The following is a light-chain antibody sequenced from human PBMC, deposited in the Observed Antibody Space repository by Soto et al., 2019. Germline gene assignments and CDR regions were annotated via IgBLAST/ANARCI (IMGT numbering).Light chain of an antibody. J-gene: IGKJ1*01. V-gene: IGKV1-9*01. CDR2: DAS. CDR1: RDIDSY. Sequence: GDRVTITCRASRDIDSYLDWYQLKPGKGPKLLIYDASTLQSGAPSRFSGSGSGAEFTLTISSLQPEDFAAYYCQQLNIYPQTFGQGTKVEIK. CDR3: QQLNIYPQT.